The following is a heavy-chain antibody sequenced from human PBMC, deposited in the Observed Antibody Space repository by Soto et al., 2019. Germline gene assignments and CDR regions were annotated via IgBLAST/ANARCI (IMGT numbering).Heavy chain of an antibody. CDR3: ARHSTSGVELIYNWFDP. CDR1: GGSISSSSYY. Sequence: SETLSLTCTVSGGSISSSSYYWGWIRQPPGKGLEWIGSIYYSGSTYYNPSLKSRVTISVDTSKNQFSLKLSSVTAADTAVYYCARHSTSGVELIYNWFDPWGQGTLVTVSS. D-gene: IGHD3-10*01. CDR2: IYYSGST. J-gene: IGHJ5*02. V-gene: IGHV4-39*01.